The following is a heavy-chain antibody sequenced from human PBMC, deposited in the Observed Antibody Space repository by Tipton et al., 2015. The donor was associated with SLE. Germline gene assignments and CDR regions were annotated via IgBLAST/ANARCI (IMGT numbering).Heavy chain of an antibody. CDR1: GGSFSGYY. CDR2: INHGGST. D-gene: IGHD2-2*01. V-gene: IGHV4-34*01. Sequence: LRLSCAVYGGSFSGYYWTWIRQPPGKGLEWIGEINHGGSTNYNPSLKSRVTISEDTSKNQFSLKLTSVTAADTAIYYCARVWGTGSRGVDYWGQGTLVTVSS. J-gene: IGHJ4*02. CDR3: ARVWGTGSRGVDY.